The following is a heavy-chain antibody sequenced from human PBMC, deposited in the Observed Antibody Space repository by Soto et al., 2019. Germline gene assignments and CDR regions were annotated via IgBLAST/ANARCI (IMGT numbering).Heavy chain of an antibody. CDR1: GFTFSSYA. D-gene: IGHD2-15*01. Sequence: GGSLRLSCAASGFTFSSYAMHWVRQAPGKGLEWVAVISYDGSNKYYADSVKGRFTISRDNSKNTLYLQMNSLRTEDTAVYYCASDYCSGGSCYKNWFDPWGQGTLVTVSS. V-gene: IGHV3-30-3*01. CDR3: ASDYCSGGSCYKNWFDP. CDR2: ISYDGSNK. J-gene: IGHJ5*02.